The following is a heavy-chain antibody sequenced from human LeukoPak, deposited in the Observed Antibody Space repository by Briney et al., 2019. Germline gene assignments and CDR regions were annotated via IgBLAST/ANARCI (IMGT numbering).Heavy chain of an antibody. CDR2: IIPILGIA. D-gene: IGHD2-2*01. CDR3: ASRGYCSSTSCNDAFDI. V-gene: IGHV1-69*04. CDR1: GGTFRSYA. J-gene: IGHJ3*02. Sequence: GASVKVSCKASGGTFRSYAISWVRQAPGQGLEWMGRIIPILGIANYAQKFQGRVTITADKSTSTAYMELSSLRSEDTAVYYCASRGYCSSTSCNDAFDIWGQGTMVTVSS.